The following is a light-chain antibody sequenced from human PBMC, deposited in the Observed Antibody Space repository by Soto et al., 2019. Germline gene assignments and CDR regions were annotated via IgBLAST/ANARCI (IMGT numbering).Light chain of an antibody. V-gene: IGKV3-11*01. CDR1: QSVSNNY. CDR3: QQRTNRPPIT. Sequence: IVLTQSPFTLSLSPVERSTLSFIASQSVSNNYLAWYQQKPGQAPRLLIFDTSNRATDIPARFSGSGSGTDFTLTISGLEPEDFAVYYCQQRTNRPPITFGQGTRLEIK. J-gene: IGKJ5*01. CDR2: DTS.